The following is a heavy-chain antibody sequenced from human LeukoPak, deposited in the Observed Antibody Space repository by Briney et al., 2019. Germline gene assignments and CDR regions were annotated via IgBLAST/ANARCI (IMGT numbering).Heavy chain of an antibody. D-gene: IGHD3-22*01. J-gene: IGHJ4*02. CDR2: INHDGSST. V-gene: IGHV3-74*01. Sequence: GGSLRLSCATSGFTFSSFWMHWVRQAPGKGLVWVSRINHDGSSTNYADSVKGRFTISRDNAKNTLYLQMNSLRAEDTAVYYCVRDWGYDSSGYWQKYFDTWGQGTLVTVSS. CDR1: GFTFSSFW. CDR3: VRDWGYDSSGYWQKYFDT.